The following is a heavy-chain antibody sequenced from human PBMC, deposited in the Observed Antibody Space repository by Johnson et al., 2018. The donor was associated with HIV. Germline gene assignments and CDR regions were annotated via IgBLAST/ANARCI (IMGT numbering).Heavy chain of an antibody. CDR1: GITFSSYG. V-gene: IGHV3-30*02. Sequence: QVQLVESGGGVVQPGGSLRLSCAASGITFSSYGMHWVRQAPGRGLEWVAFIRYDGSKQYYAGSVQGRFTISRDNSKTTLYLQMNSLRAEDTAVYYCAKAPYGSGIRPGAFDIWGQGTMVTVSS. CDR3: AKAPYGSGIRPGAFDI. CDR2: IRYDGSKQ. D-gene: IGHD3-10*01. J-gene: IGHJ3*02.